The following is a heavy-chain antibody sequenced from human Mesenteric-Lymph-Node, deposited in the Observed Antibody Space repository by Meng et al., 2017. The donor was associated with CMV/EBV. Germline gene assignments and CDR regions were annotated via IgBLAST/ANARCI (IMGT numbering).Heavy chain of an antibody. J-gene: IGHJ4*02. CDR3: ARETYCSGASCYAE. Sequence: KASGGTCGGYAFSWVRQAPGQGLNWMGKIIPILGVANYAQMFQGRVTITAHKPTTTVSMELSSLRSEDTAVYYCARETYCSGASCYAEWGQGTLVTVSS. D-gene: IGHD2-15*01. V-gene: IGHV1-69*04. CDR2: IIPILGVA. CDR1: GGTCGGYA.